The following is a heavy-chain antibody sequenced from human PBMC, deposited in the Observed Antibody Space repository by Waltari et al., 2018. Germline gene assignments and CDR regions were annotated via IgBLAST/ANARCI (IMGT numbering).Heavy chain of an antibody. CDR1: GFHFSHYE. D-gene: IGHD1-26*01. J-gene: IGHJ4*02. V-gene: IGHV3-48*03. CDR2: SSSSGRTI. CDR3: ATSIVGSLDY. Sequence: EVKLVESGGGLVPPGGSLRRSCAASGFHFSHYEFNWVRQAPGKGLEWVSYSSSSGRTIDYADSVKGRLTMSRDDAKNSVYLQMHSLRAEDTAVYYCATSIVGSLDYWGQGNLVTVSS.